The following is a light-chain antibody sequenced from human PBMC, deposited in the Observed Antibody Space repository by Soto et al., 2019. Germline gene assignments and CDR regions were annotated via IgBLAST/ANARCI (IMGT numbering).Light chain of an antibody. CDR1: QSVSSN. CDR2: GAS. J-gene: IGKJ1*01. CDR3: QQYNNWPRVWT. V-gene: IGKV3-15*01. Sequence: EIVITQSPATLSVSPGGRATLSCRASQSVSSNLAWYQQKPGQAPRLLIYGASTRATGIPARFSGSGSGTEFTLTISSLQSEDFAVYYCQQYNNWPRVWTFGQGTKVDIK.